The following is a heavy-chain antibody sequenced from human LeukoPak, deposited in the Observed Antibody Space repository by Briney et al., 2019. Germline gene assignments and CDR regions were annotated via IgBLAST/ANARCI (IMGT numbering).Heavy chain of an antibody. V-gene: IGHV1-2*02. CDR1: GYTFTGYY. CDR2: INPNSGGT. J-gene: IGHJ2*01. Sequence: ASVKVSCKASGYTFTGYYMRWVRQAPGQGLEWMGWINPNSGGTNYAQKFQGRVTMTRDTSISTAYMELSRLRSDDTAVYYCARGSSGYYYVWHFDLWGRGTLVTVSS. CDR3: ARGSSGYYYVWHFDL. D-gene: IGHD3-22*01.